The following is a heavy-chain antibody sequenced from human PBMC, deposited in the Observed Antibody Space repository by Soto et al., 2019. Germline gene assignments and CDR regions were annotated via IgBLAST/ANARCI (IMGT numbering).Heavy chain of an antibody. D-gene: IGHD3-3*01. CDR3: ARPRTSFLPGADTFDY. CDR1: GGSFSGYY. Sequence: PSETLALTCAVYGGSFSGYYWSWIRQPPGKGLEWIGEINHSGSTNYNPSLKSRVTISVDKSKNQFSLKLSSVTAADTAVYYCARPRTSFLPGADTFDYWGQGTLVTVSS. V-gene: IGHV4-34*01. CDR2: INHSGST. J-gene: IGHJ4*02.